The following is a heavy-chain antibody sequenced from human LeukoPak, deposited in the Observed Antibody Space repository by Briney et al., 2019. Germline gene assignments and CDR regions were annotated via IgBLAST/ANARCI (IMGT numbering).Heavy chain of an antibody. CDR3: AKPSSSWSLGNAFDI. V-gene: IGHV3-30*18. Sequence: GGSLRLSCAASGFTFSSYGMHWVRQAPGKGLEWVAVLSYDGSNKYYADSVKGRFTISRDNSKNTLYLQMNSLRAEDTAVYYCAKPSSSWSLGNAFDIWGQGTMVTVSS. CDR2: LSYDGSNK. CDR1: GFTFSSYG. J-gene: IGHJ3*02. D-gene: IGHD6-13*01.